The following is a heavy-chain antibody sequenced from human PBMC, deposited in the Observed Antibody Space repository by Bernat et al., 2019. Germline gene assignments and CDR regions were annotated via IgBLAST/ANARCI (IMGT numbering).Heavy chain of an antibody. Sequence: QVQLVQSGAEVKKPGSSVKVSCKASGGTFSSYAISWVRQAPGQGLEWMGGIIPIFGTANYAQKFQGRVTITADESTSTAYMELSSLRSEDRAVYYWAEELGAVAGTGGGSGYFDYWGQGTLVTVSS. J-gene: IGHJ4*02. V-gene: IGHV1-69*01. CDR3: AEELGAVAGTGGGSGYFDY. CDR1: GGTFSSYA. D-gene: IGHD6-19*01. CDR2: IIPIFGTA.